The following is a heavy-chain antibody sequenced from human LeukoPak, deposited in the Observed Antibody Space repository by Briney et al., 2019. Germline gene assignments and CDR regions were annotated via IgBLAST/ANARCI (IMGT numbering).Heavy chain of an antibody. Sequence: GGSLRLSCAASGFTFSSYAMSWVRQAPGKGLEWVSAITSSGETTYYADSVKGRFTISRDNSKNMVYLQMNSLRAEDAATYYCAKMQGYFDYWGQGSLVTVSS. CDR2: ITSSGETT. V-gene: IGHV3-23*01. CDR3: AKMQGYFDY. J-gene: IGHJ4*02. CDR1: GFTFSSYA.